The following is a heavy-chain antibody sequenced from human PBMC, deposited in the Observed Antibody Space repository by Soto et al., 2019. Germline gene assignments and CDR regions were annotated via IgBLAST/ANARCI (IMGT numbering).Heavy chain of an antibody. J-gene: IGHJ4*02. CDR2: ISGSGGST. CDR3: ARGREGVYGDYFRSYFDF. D-gene: IGHD4-17*01. CDR1: GFTFSSYA. Sequence: GGSLRLSCAASGFTFSSYAMSWARQAPGKGLEWVSAISGSGGSTYYADSVKGRFTISRDNSKNTLYLQMNSLRAEDTAVYYCARGREGVYGDYFRSYFDFWGQGTLVTVSS. V-gene: IGHV3-23*01.